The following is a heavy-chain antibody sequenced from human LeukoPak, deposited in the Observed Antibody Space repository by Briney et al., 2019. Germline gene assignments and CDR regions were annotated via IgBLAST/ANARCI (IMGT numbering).Heavy chain of an antibody. CDR2: ISYDETNT. J-gene: IGHJ5*02. D-gene: IGHD1-26*01. V-gene: IGHV3-30-3*01. Sequence: GGSLRLSCAASGFIFSSYAMHWVRQAPGTGLEWVALISYDETNTYYADSVKGRFTISRDNSKNTLYLQMNSLRAEDTAVYYCARDRLAGPWENWFDPWGQGTLVAVSS. CDR3: ARDRLAGPWENWFDP. CDR1: GFIFSSYA.